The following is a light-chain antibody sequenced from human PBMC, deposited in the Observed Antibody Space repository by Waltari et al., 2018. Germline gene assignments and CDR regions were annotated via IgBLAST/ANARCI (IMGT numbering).Light chain of an antibody. CDR1: QSLLHRNGNSY. CDR2: LGS. J-gene: IGKJ1*01. V-gene: IGKV2-28*01. Sequence: DIVVTQSPLSLPVTPGEPXXISCRSXQSLLHRNGNSYLDWYLQKPGQSPQLLIYLGSNRASGVPDRFSGSGSGTDFTLRISRVEAEDVGVYYCMQSLQTLWTFGPGTKVEIK. CDR3: MQSLQTLWT.